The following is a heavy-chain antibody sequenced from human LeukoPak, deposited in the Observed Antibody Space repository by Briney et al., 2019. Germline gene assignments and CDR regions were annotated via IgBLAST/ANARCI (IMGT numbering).Heavy chain of an antibody. D-gene: IGHD2-2*02. CDR3: AKEGAYCSSSGCYKRGTDY. J-gene: IGHJ4*02. CDR2: VWYDGSHD. V-gene: IGHV3-33*06. CDR1: GFTFSHYA. Sequence: GGSLRLSCATSGFTFSHYAFHWVRQAPGKGLEWVALVWYDGSHDTYEDSVKGRFTVSRDNSKNMLYLQMYSLRVEDTAVYFCAKEGAYCSSSGCYKRGTDYWGQGTLVSVS.